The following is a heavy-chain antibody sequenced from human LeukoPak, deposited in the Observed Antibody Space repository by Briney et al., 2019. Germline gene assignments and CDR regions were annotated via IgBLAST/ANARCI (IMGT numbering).Heavy chain of an antibody. CDR1: GGSVSSGSYY. J-gene: IGHJ3*02. Sequence: SETLSLTCTVSGGSVSSGSYYWSWIRQPPGTGLEWIGYIYYSGSTNYNPSLKSRVTISVDTSKNQFSLKLSSVTAADTAVYYCARFPGGQERWDRAFDIWGQGTMVTVSS. CDR3: ARFPGGQERWDRAFDI. D-gene: IGHD4-23*01. V-gene: IGHV4-61*01. CDR2: IYYSGST.